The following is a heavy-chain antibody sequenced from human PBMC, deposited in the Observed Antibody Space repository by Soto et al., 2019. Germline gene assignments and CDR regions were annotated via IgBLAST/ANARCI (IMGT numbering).Heavy chain of an antibody. CDR3: ARHVDSSGYYCSGFDY. Sequence: SETLSLTCTVSGGSISSSSYYWGWIRQPPGKGLEWIGSIYYSGSTYYNPNLKSRVTISVDTSKHQFSLKLSSVTAADTAVYYCARHVDSSGYYCSGFDYWGQGTLVTVSS. CDR2: IYYSGST. J-gene: IGHJ4*02. D-gene: IGHD3-22*01. CDR1: GGSISSSSYY. V-gene: IGHV4-39*01.